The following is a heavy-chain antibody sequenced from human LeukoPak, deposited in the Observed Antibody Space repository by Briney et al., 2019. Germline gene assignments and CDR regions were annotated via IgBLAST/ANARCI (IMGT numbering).Heavy chain of an antibody. CDR1: GFTFSSYS. CDR3: ARAVWIWDY. J-gene: IGHJ4*02. D-gene: IGHD5-12*01. V-gene: IGHV3-7*03. CDR2: IRQDGSEK. Sequence: GGSLRLSCAASGFTFSSYSMNWVRQAPGKGLEWVANIRQDGSEKYYVDSVKGRFTISRDNAKNSLYLQMNSLRAEDTAVYYCARAVWIWDYWGQGTLVTVSS.